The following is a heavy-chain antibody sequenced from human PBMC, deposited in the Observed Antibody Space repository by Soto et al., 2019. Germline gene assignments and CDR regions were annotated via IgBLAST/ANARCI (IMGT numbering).Heavy chain of an antibody. CDR3: ARGGYCSGGSCSHVTTEDAFDI. CDR2: IYYSGST. J-gene: IGHJ3*02. V-gene: IGHV4-30-4*01. Sequence: PSETRCVRYTVSGGSMSSGDDYGSCIRQPPGKGLEWIGYIYYSGSTYYNPSLKSRVTISVDTSKNQFSLKLSSVTAADTAVYYCARGGYCSGGSCSHVTTEDAFDIWGQGTMVT. D-gene: IGHD2-15*01. CDR1: GGSMSSGDDY.